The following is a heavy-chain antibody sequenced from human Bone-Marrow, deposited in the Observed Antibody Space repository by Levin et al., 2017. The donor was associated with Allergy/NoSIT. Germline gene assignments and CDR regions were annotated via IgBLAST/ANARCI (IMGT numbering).Heavy chain of an antibody. CDR2: IVVGSGNT. D-gene: IGHD4-17*01. CDR3: AADPTTVTTSVVVGYY. V-gene: IGHV1-58*01. CDR1: GFTFTSSA. J-gene: IGHJ4*02. Sequence: ASVKVSCKASGFTFTSSAVQWVRQARGQRLEWIGWIVVGSGNTNYAQKFQERVTITRDMSTSTAYMELSSLRSEDTAVYYCAADPTTVTTSVVVGYYWGQGTLVTVSS.